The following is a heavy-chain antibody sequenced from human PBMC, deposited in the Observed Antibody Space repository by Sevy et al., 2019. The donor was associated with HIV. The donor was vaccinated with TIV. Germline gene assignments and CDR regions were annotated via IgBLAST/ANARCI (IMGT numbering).Heavy chain of an antibody. CDR3: AREEGVLRYFD. D-gene: IGHD3-9*01. CDR1: GFTFTTYT. V-gene: IGHV3-21*01. J-gene: IGHJ4*02. Sequence: GGSLRLSCAASGFTFTTYTMNWVRQAPGKGLEWVSSISSSSSYIYYADSVKGRFTISRDNAKNSLYLLINSLRAEDTAVYYCAREEGVLRYFDWGQGTLVTVSS. CDR2: ISSSSSYI.